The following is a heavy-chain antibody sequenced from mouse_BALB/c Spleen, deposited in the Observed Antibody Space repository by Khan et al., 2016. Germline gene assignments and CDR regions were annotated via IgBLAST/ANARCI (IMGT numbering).Heavy chain of an antibody. J-gene: IGHJ2*01. Sequence: EVELVESGGDLVKPGGSLKLSCAASGFTFSSYGMSWVRQTPDKRLEWVATISSGGSYTYYPDSVKGRFTISSDNAKNTLYLQMSSLKSEDTAMYYCARHRNYGSSPVYFDYWGQGTTLTVSS. CDR3: ARHRNYGSSPVYFDY. CDR1: GFTFSSYG. V-gene: IGHV5-6*01. CDR2: ISSGGSYT. D-gene: IGHD1-1*01.